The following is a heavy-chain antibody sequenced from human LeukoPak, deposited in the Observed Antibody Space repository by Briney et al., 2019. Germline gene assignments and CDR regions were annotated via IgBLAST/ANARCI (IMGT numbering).Heavy chain of an antibody. Sequence: ASVKVSCKASGYTFTSYYIYWVRQAPGQGLEWMGIINPSGGSTNYAQKFQGRVTMTRDTSTGTVYMELSSLRSDDTAVYYCARGDIVVVVAVYGMDVWGQGTTVTVSS. J-gene: IGHJ6*02. V-gene: IGHV1-46*01. CDR1: GYTFTSYY. CDR2: INPSGGST. CDR3: ARGDIVVVVAVYGMDV. D-gene: IGHD2-15*01.